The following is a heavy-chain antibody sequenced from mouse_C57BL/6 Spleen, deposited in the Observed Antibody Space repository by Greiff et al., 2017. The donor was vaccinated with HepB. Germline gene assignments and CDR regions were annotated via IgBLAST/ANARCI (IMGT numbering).Heavy chain of an antibody. CDR3: ARERYGDYDRSGAMDY. D-gene: IGHD2-4*01. J-gene: IGHJ4*01. CDR2: INPSSGYT. Sequence: QVQLQQSGAELAKPGASVKLSCKASGYTFTSYWMHWVKQRPGQGLEWIGYINPSSGYTKYNQKFKDKATLTADKSSSTAYMQLSSLTYEDSAVYCCARERYGDYDRSGAMDYWGQGTSVTVSS. V-gene: IGHV1-7*01. CDR1: GYTFTSYW.